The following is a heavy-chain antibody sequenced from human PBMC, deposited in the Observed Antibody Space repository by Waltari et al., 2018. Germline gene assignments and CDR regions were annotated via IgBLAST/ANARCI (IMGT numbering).Heavy chain of an antibody. J-gene: IGHJ6*02. CDR2: ISSSGSTI. Sequence: EVQLVESGGGLVQPGGSLRLSCAASGFTFSSYEMNWVRQAPGKGLEWVSYISSSGSTIYYADSVKGRFTISRDNAKNSLYLQMNSLRAEDTAVYYCAKVAPRTYRSPVPGRDYYYGMDVWGQGTTVTVFS. CDR1: GFTFSSYE. V-gene: IGHV3-48*03. D-gene: IGHD6-13*01. CDR3: AKVAPRTYRSPVPGRDYYYGMDV.